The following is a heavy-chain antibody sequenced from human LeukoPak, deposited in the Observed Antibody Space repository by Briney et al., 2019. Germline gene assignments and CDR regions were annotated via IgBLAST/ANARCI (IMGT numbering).Heavy chain of an antibody. CDR3: AITFGGVIAMGLDY. J-gene: IGHJ4*02. D-gene: IGHD3-16*02. Sequence: PGGSLTLSCAASGFTFSSYAMSWVRQAPGKGLEWVSAISGSGGSTYDADSVKGRFTISRDNSKNTLYLQMNSLRAEDTAVYYCAITFGGVIAMGLDYWGQGTLVTVPS. CDR1: GFTFSSYA. CDR2: ISGSGGST. V-gene: IGHV3-23*01.